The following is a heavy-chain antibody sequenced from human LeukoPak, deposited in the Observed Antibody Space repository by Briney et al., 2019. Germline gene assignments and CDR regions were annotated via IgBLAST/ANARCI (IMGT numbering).Heavy chain of an antibody. CDR2: IYPGDSDT. D-gene: IGHD3-3*01. J-gene: IGHJ5*02. CDR3: ARGGLRFLEWEDDDTQPNDHNWFDP. Sequence: GGALKISCKGSGCSFTSYWIGWVRQLPGKGLEWMGIIYPGDSDTRYSPSFQGQVTISADKSISTAYLQWSSLKASDTAMYYCARGGLRFLEWEDDDTQPNDHNWFDPWGQGTLVTVSS. V-gene: IGHV5-51*01. CDR1: GCSFTSYW.